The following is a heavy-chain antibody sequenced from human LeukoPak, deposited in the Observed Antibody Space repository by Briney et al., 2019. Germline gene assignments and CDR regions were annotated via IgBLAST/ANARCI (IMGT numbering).Heavy chain of an antibody. CDR1: GFTFSNYN. D-gene: IGHD6-19*01. Sequence: GSLRLSCAVSGFTFSNYNMNWVRQAPGKGLEWVSYISSSSSYIYYADSVKGRFTISRDNAKNSLSLQMSSLRAEDTAVYYCARALYNVGWYPDYFDYWGQGTLVTVSS. J-gene: IGHJ4*02. V-gene: IGHV3-21*01. CDR3: ARALYNVGWYPDYFDY. CDR2: ISSSSSYI.